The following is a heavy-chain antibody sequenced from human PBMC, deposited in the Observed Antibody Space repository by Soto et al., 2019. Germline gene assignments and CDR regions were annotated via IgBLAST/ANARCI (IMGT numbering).Heavy chain of an antibody. D-gene: IGHD4-4*01. J-gene: IGHJ5*02. CDR2: ISAYNGNT. V-gene: IGHV1-18*01. Sequence: ASVKVSCKASGYTFTSYGISWVRQAPGQGLEWMGWISAYNGNTNYAQKLQGRVTMTTDTSTSTAYMELRSLRSDDTAVYYCARVLEDGYSNYESDWFDPWGQGTLVTVSS. CDR3: ARVLEDGYSNYESDWFDP. CDR1: GYTFTSYG.